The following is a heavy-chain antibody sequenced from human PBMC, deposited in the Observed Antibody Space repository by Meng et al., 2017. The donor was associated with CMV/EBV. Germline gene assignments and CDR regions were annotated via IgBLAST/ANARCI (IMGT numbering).Heavy chain of an antibody. CDR2: TYYRSKWYN. J-gene: IGHJ6*02. CDR1: GDSVSSNSAA. Sequence: SCAISGDSVSSNSAARNWTSQSPSRGLEWLGRTYYRSKWYNDYAVSVKSRITINPDTSKNQFSLQLNSVTPEDTAVYYCARGPRSPTIFGVVIRNYYYGMDVWGQGTTVTVSS. D-gene: IGHD3-3*01. CDR3: ARGPRSPTIFGVVIRNYYYGMDV. V-gene: IGHV6-1*01.